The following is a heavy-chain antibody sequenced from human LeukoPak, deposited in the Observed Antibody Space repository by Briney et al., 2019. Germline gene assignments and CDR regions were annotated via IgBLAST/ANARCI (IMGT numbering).Heavy chain of an antibody. D-gene: IGHD2-2*01. CDR1: GDSFTTYY. V-gene: IGHV1-46*01. J-gene: IGHJ5*02. Sequence: ASVKVSCKTSGDSFTTYYFHWVRQAPGQGLEWVATINPKDGSTDFAENFWGRVTLTRDTSTTTLYMDLHSLESADTAVYYCARDRGCTTSSCYRTGLRWFDPWGQGTLVIVSS. CDR2: INPKDGST. CDR3: ARDRGCTTSSCYRTGLRWFDP.